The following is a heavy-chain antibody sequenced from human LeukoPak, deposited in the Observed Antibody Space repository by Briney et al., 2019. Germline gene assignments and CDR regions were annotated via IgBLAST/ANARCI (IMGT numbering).Heavy chain of an antibody. D-gene: IGHD3-3*01. Sequence: SETLSLTCAVYGGSFSGYYWSWIRQPPGKGLEWIGEINHSGSTNYNPSLKSRVTISVDTSKNQFSLKLSSVTAADTAVYYCARGLTIFGVRRWFDPWGQGTLVTVSS. J-gene: IGHJ5*02. CDR3: ARGLTIFGVRRWFDP. CDR2: INHSGST. CDR1: GGSFSGYY. V-gene: IGHV4-34*01.